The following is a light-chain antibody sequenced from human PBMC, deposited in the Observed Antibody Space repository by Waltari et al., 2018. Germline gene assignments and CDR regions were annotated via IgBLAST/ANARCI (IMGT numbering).Light chain of an antibody. J-gene: IGLJ1*01. V-gene: IGLV2-11*01. Sequence: QSALTQPRSVSGSPGQSVTIPCTGPSSDVGDYNYVSWYQQHPGKAPKVMIYDGYKRPSGVPDRFSGSKSGNTASLTISGLQAEDEADYYCCSYADSSTYVFGTGTQVTVL. CDR2: DGY. CDR3: CSYADSSTYV. CDR1: SSDVGDYNY.